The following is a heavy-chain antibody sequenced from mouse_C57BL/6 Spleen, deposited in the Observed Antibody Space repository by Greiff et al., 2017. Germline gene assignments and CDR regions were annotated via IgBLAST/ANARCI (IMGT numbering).Heavy chain of an antibody. V-gene: IGHV1-39*01. D-gene: IGHD1-1*01. CDR2: INPNYGTT. J-gene: IGHJ3*01. CDR3: ARSEDYSWFAY. CDR1: GYSFTDSN. Sequence: FQLQQSGPELLKPGASVKISCKPSGYSFTDSNMTWVKQSNGKSLEWIGVINPNYGTTSYNQKFKGKATLTVDQSSSTAYMQLNSLTSEDSAVYYCARSEDYSWFAYWGQGTLVTVSA.